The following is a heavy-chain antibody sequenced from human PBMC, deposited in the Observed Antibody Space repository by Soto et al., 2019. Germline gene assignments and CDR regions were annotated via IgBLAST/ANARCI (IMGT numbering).Heavy chain of an antibody. D-gene: IGHD3-22*01. Sequence: GGSLRLSCAASGFTFSSYAMNWVRQAPGKGLEWVSTISGSGASTYYADSVKGRFTISRDNSKNTLYLQMNSLRADDTAVYYCAKGGYYYDSSGYYWGQGTLVPVSS. CDR1: GFTFSSYA. V-gene: IGHV3-23*01. CDR2: ISGSGAST. CDR3: AKGGYYYDSSGYY. J-gene: IGHJ4*02.